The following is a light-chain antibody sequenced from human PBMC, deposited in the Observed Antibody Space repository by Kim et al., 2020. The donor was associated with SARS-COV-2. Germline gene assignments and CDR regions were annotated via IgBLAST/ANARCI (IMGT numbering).Light chain of an antibody. Sequence: SASVGDRVTLTCRASQGISSWMDWYQQKPGKAPKLLIYKASSLESGVPSRFSGSGSGTEFTLTVSSLQPDDFATYYCQQYNSYSYTFGQGTKLEI. V-gene: IGKV1-5*03. CDR1: QGISSW. CDR3: QQYNSYSYT. CDR2: KAS. J-gene: IGKJ2*01.